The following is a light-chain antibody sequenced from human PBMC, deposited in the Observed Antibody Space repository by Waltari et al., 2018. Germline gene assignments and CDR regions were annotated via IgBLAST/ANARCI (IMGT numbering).Light chain of an antibody. J-gene: IGLJ3*02. CDR1: SSDVGGYNY. Sequence: QSALTQPRSVSGSPGQSVTISCTGTSSDVGGYNYVSWYQQYPGKAPKLMIYDVSKRPSGVPDRFSGSKSGNTASLTISRLQAEDEVDYYCCSYAGSYTPWVFGGGTKLTVL. V-gene: IGLV2-11*01. CDR3: CSYAGSYTPWV. CDR2: DVS.